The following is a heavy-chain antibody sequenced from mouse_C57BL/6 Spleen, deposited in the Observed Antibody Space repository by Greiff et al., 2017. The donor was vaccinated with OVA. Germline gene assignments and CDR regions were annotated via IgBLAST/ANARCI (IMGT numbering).Heavy chain of an antibody. Sequence: QVHVKQSGAELARPGASVKLSCKASGYTFTSYGISWVKQRTGQGLEWIGEIYPRSGNTYYNEKFKGKATLTADKSSSTAYMELRSLTSEDSAVYFGARAGTVVATDYWGQGTTLTVSS. J-gene: IGHJ2*01. CDR1: GYTFTSYG. CDR3: ARAGTVVATDY. CDR2: IYPRSGNT. V-gene: IGHV1-81*01. D-gene: IGHD1-1*01.